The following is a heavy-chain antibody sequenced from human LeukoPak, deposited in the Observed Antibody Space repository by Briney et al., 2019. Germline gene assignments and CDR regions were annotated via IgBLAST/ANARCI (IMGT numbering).Heavy chain of an antibody. CDR1: GGSISIYY. J-gene: IGHJ4*02. Sequence: SETLSLTCTVSGGSISIYYWSWVRQPPGKGLEWIGYIYNSGSTTYNPSLKSRATISVDRSKNQFSLKLSSVTAADTAVYYCARAATRYYYDSSGYPWWFDYWGQGTLVTVSS. CDR3: ARAATRYYYDSSGYPWWFDY. D-gene: IGHD3-22*01. V-gene: IGHV4-59*12. CDR2: IYNSGST.